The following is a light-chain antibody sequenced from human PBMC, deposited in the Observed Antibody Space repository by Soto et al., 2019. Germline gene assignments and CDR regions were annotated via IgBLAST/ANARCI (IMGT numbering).Light chain of an antibody. CDR3: QQYNNWHPLT. J-gene: IGKJ4*01. Sequence: EIVMTQSPATLSASPGERATLSCRASQSVSSNLAWYQQKPGQAPRLLIYGASTRATGIPARFSGSGSGTEFTLTISSLQSEHFAVYYCQQYNNWHPLTFGGGTKVEIK. CDR2: GAS. CDR1: QSVSSN. V-gene: IGKV3-15*01.